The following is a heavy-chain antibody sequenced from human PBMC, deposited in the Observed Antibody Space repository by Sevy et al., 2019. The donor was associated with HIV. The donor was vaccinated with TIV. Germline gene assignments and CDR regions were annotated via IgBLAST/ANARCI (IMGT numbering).Heavy chain of an antibody. Sequence: GESLKISCAASGFTFSSYGMHWVRQAPGKGLEWVAVISYDGSNKYYADSVKGRFTISRDNSKNTLYLQMNSLRAEDTAVYYCAKDGYYYDSSGYSLFNYFDYWGQGTLVTVSS. CDR1: GFTFSSYG. D-gene: IGHD3-22*01. V-gene: IGHV3-30*18. CDR3: AKDGYYYDSSGYSLFNYFDY. CDR2: ISYDGSNK. J-gene: IGHJ4*02.